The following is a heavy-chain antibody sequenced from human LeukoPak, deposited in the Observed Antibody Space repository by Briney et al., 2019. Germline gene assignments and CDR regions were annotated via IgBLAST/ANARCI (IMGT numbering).Heavy chain of an antibody. J-gene: IGHJ4*02. D-gene: IGHD3-10*01. Sequence: PGESLRLSCGVSGLIFIDAWVSWVRQAPGKGLEWVSYISKSGTTIYYGDSVKGRFTISRDNAKNSLYLQMNSLRAEDTAVYYCAREDASGSYWVYWGQGNLVTVSS. CDR2: ISKSGTTI. V-gene: IGHV3-11*04. CDR3: AREDASGSYWVY. CDR1: GLIFIDAW.